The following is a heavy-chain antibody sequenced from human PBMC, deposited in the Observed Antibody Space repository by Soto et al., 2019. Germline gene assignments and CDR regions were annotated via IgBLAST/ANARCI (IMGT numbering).Heavy chain of an antibody. V-gene: IGHV5-10-1*01. CDR1: GYSFTSYW. Sequence: GESLKISCKGSGYSFTSYWISWVRLMPGKGLEWMGRIDPTDSYTNYSPSFQGHVTISVDKSISTAYLQWSSLKASDAAMYYCARGMYGSSWYYFDYWGQGALVTVSS. J-gene: IGHJ4*02. CDR2: IDPTDSYT. D-gene: IGHD6-13*01. CDR3: ARGMYGSSWYYFDY.